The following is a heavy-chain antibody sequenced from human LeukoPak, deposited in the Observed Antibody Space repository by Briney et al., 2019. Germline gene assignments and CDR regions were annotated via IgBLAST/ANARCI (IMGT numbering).Heavy chain of an antibody. J-gene: IGHJ6*02. CDR2: IKPDGSRT. D-gene: IGHD2-8*02. CDR1: GFTFSASW. CDR3: ARENYWAMDV. V-gene: IGHV3-74*01. Sequence: GGSLRLSCAASGFTFSASWMRWVRQAPGKGLGWVSFIKPDGSRTNYADSVKDRFIISRDNAKNTLYLQMYNLRADDTAVYYCARENYWAMDVSGQGTTVTVSS.